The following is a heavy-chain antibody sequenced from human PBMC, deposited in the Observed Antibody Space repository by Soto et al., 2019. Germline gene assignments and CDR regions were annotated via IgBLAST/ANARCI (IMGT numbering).Heavy chain of an antibody. J-gene: IGHJ6*02. Sequence: GGSLRLSCAASGFTFGNYSMNWVRQAPGKGLEWVSSISSSSSYIYYADSVKGRFTISRDNAKNSLYLQMNSLRSEDTAVYYCARGAMRQQLSYYGMDVWGQGTTVTV. V-gene: IGHV3-21*01. D-gene: IGHD6-13*01. CDR2: ISSSSSYI. CDR3: ARGAMRQQLSYYGMDV. CDR1: GFTFGNYS.